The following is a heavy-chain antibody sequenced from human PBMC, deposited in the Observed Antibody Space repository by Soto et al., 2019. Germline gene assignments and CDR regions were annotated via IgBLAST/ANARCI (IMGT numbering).Heavy chain of an antibody. CDR2: IRSKADGGTT. Sequence: EVQLVESGGGWLRPGGSLRLPGEASGLISGDVGLSWVGRVPGKGLEWVGHIRSKADGGTTDTAAPVKGRFTISRDDSKDTLYLQMNSLQSEDTALYYCTTGRDLWGQGTMVTVSS. D-gene: IGHD1-26*01. V-gene: IGHV3-15*01. CDR3: TTGRDL. J-gene: IGHJ3*01. CDR1: GLISGDVG.